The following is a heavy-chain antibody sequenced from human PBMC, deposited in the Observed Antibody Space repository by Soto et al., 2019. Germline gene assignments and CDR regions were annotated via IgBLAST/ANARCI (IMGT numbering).Heavy chain of an antibody. V-gene: IGHV4-34*01. J-gene: IGHJ3*02. Sequence: QVQLQQWGAGLLKPSEPLSLTCAVYGGSFSGYYWRWIRQPPGKGLEWIGEINQSGSTNYNPSLMSGVNVSVDTSNTQFSLKRSYVTAADQVVYYCARDSGSYWSDACENWGQGTMVTVSS. CDR2: INQSGST. D-gene: IGHD1-26*01. CDR3: ARDSGSYWSDACEN. CDR1: GGSFSGYY.